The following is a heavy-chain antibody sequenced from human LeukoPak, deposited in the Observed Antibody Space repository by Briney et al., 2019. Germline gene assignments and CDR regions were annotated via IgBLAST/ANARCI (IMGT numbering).Heavy chain of an antibody. D-gene: IGHD4-17*01. V-gene: IGHV1-69*13. J-gene: IGHJ4*02. CDR2: IIPIFGTA. CDR3: ARPPIYGDYYYFDY. CDR1: GGTFSSYA. Sequence: ASVKVSCEASGGTFSSYAISWVRQAPGQGLEWMGGIIPIFGTANYAQKFQGRVTITADESTSTAYMELSSLRSEDTAVYYCARPPIYGDYYYFDYWGQGTLVTVSS.